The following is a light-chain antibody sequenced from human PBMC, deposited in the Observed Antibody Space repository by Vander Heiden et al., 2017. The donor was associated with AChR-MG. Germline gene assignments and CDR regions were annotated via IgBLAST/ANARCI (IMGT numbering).Light chain of an antibody. Sequence: EIVMTQSPATLSVSPGERATLSCRASQIVSSHVAWYQQKPGQAPRLLIYGASTRATGIPARFSGSGSGTEFTLTISSLQSEDFAVYYCQQYNNWGTFGQGTKVEIK. J-gene: IGKJ1*01. V-gene: IGKV3-15*01. CDR3: QQYNNWGT. CDR2: GAS. CDR1: QIVSSH.